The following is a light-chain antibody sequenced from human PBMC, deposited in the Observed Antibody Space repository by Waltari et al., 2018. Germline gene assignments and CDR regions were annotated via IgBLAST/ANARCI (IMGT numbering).Light chain of an antibody. CDR3: QQSYRPPWT. CDR1: QPITNY. Sequence: DIQMTQSPSSLSASVGDRVTITCRASQPITNYLHWYQQRPGKAPNLLIYTASSLHTGVPSRFSGSGSGTDFTLTISSLQPEDFATYYCQQSYRPPWTFGQGTKVEIK. J-gene: IGKJ1*01. V-gene: IGKV1-39*01. CDR2: TAS.